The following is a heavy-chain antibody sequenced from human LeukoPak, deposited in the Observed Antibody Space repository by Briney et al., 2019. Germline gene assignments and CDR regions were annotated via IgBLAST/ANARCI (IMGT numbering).Heavy chain of an antibody. J-gene: IGHJ4*02. V-gene: IGHV3-30-3*01. CDR3: ARKAYCGGDCYSPNFDY. CDR1: RFTFSSYA. D-gene: IGHD2-21*02. Sequence: GGSLRLSCVASRFTFSSYAMHWVRQAPGKGLEWVAVISYDGSNKYYADSVKGRFTISRDNSKNTLYLQMNSLRAEDTAVYYCARKAYCGGDCYSPNFDYWGQGTLVTVSS. CDR2: ISYDGSNK.